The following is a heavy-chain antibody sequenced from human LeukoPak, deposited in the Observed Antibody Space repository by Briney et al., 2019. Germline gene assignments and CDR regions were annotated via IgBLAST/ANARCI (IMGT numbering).Heavy chain of an antibody. CDR2: IYTSGST. Sequence: PSETLSLTCTVSGGSTSSYYWSWIRQPAGKGLEWIGRIYTSGSTNYNPSLKSRVTMSVDTSKNQFSLKLSSVTAADTAVYYCARERSVWFGDLRDLDPWGQGTLVTVSS. J-gene: IGHJ5*02. CDR3: ARERSVWFGDLRDLDP. V-gene: IGHV4-4*07. CDR1: GGSTSSYY. D-gene: IGHD3-10*01.